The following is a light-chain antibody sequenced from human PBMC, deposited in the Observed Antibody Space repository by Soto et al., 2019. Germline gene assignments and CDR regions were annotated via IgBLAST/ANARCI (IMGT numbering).Light chain of an antibody. Sequence: QPASVSGSPGQSITISCTGTTSDIGGYNFVSWYQQHPGKAPKLMFYDVTNRPSGVSDRFSGSKSGNTASLTISGLQAEDEAVYYCSSYTSTNTVVFGGGTKLTVL. CDR1: TSDIGGYNF. V-gene: IGLV2-14*03. CDR2: DVT. J-gene: IGLJ2*01. CDR3: SSYTSTNTVV.